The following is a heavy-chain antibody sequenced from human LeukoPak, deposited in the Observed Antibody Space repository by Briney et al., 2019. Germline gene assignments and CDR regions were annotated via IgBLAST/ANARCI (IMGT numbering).Heavy chain of an antibody. CDR1: GFTFSSYA. CDR3: AKGLKYQLPPEPY. J-gene: IGHJ4*02. V-gene: IGHV3-23*01. D-gene: IGHD2-2*01. Sequence: QTGGSLRLSCAASGFTFSSYAMSWVRQAPGKGLEWVSAISGSGGSTYYADSVKGRFTISRDNSKNALYLQMNSLRAEDTAVYYCAKGLKYQLPPEPYWGQGTLVTVSS. CDR2: ISGSGGST.